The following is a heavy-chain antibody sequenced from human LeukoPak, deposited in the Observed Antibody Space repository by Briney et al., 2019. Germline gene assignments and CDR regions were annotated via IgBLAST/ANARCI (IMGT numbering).Heavy chain of an antibody. CDR2: IYSGGST. V-gene: IGHV3-53*01. J-gene: IGHJ3*02. CDR1: GFTVSSNY. D-gene: IGHD6-13*01. CDR3: ARTRTSSWYDAFDI. Sequence: GGSLRLSCAASGFTVSSNYMSWVRQAPGKGLEWVSVIYSGGSTYYADSVKGRFTISRDNSKNTLYLQLSSLRAEDTAVYCCARTRTSSWYDAFDIWGQGTMVTVSS.